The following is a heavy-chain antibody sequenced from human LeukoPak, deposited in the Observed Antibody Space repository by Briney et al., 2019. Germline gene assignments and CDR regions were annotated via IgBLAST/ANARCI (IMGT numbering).Heavy chain of an antibody. CDR2: IYYSGST. J-gene: IGHJ3*02. V-gene: IGHV4-59*01. CDR3: ARARDSGYDSDAFDI. D-gene: IGHD5-12*01. CDR1: GGSISSYY. Sequence: SETLSLTCTVSGGSISSYYWSWIRQPPGKGLEWIGYIYYSGSTNYNPSLKSRVTISVDTSENQFSLKLSSVTAADTAVYYCARARDSGYDSDAFDIWGQGTMVTVSS.